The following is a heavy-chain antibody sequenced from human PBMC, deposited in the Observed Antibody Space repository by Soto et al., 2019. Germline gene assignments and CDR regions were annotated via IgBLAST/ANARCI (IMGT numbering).Heavy chain of an antibody. D-gene: IGHD2-21*02. CDR3: VQSRCGGDCLQSYSSHSYYGLDV. CDR1: GLSLSTTGVG. V-gene: IGHV2-5*02. Sequence: QITLKESGPTLVKPTQTLTLTCTFSGLSLSTTGVGVGWIRQPPGKALEWLALIYWDDDKRYSPSLKSRLPINKDTSKNQVVLTMTNMDPVDTATYYCVQSRCGGDCLQSYSSHSYYGLDVWGQGTTVTVSS. J-gene: IGHJ6*02. CDR2: IYWDDDK.